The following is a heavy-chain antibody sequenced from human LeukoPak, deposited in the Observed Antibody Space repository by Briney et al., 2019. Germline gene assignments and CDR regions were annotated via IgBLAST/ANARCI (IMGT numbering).Heavy chain of an antibody. Sequence: GGSLRLSCAASGFTFSSYSMNWVRQAPGKGLEWVSSISSSSSYIYHADSVKGRFTISRDNAKNSLYLQMNSLRAEDTAVYYCARGWPPNDYDSSGYGDYWGQGTLVTVSS. CDR2: ISSSSSYI. CDR1: GFTFSSYS. CDR3: ARGWPPNDYDSSGYGDY. J-gene: IGHJ4*02. D-gene: IGHD3-22*01. V-gene: IGHV3-21*01.